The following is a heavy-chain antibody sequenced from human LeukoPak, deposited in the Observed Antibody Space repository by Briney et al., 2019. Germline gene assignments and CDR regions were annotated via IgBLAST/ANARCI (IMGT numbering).Heavy chain of an antibody. V-gene: IGHV4-38-2*02. CDR2: IYHSGST. CDR1: GYSISSGYY. D-gene: IGHD4-11*01. CDR3: ARDRARYSNYLDY. J-gene: IGHJ4*02. Sequence: SETLSLTCTVSGYSISSGYYWGWIRQPPGKGLEWIGSIYHSGSTYYNPSLKSRVTISVDTSKNQFSLKLSSVTAADTAVYYCARDRARYSNYLDYWGQGTLVTVSS.